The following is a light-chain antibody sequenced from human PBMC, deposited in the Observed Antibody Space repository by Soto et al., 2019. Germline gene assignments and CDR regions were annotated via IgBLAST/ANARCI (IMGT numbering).Light chain of an antibody. Sequence: DIQMTQSPSTLSASVGDRVTITCRASQSISSWLAWYQQKPGAAPKLLIYEASTLESGVPSRFSGSRSGTEFTLTVSSLQPDDFATYYCQQYNHRFPHTFGQGTKLEI. V-gene: IGKV1-5*03. J-gene: IGKJ2*01. CDR2: EAS. CDR3: QQYNHRFPHT. CDR1: QSISSW.